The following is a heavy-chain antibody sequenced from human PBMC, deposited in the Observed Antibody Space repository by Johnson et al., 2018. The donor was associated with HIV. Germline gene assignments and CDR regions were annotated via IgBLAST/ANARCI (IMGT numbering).Heavy chain of an antibody. CDR3: ARERQILEWLPAHRAFDL. V-gene: IGHV3-30*04. CDR1: GFTFSSFA. Sequence: VQLVESGGGLGQPGGSLRLSCAASGFTFSSFAMHWVRQAPGKGLEWVAVISYDGSNKYYGDSVKGQFTISRDTSKNTLSLQMNSLRGEDTAVYYCARERQILEWLPAHRAFDLWGQGTLVTVSS. D-gene: IGHD3-3*01. CDR2: ISYDGSNK. J-gene: IGHJ3*01.